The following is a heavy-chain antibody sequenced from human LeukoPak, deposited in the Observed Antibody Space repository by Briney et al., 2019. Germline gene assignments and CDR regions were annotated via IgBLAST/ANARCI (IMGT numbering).Heavy chain of an antibody. V-gene: IGHV3-30-3*01. Sequence: GGSLRLSCAASGFTFSSYAMHWVRQAPGKGLEWVAVISYDGSNKYYADSVKGRFTISRDNSKNTLYLQMNSLRAEDTAVYYCARGSHYYDSSGYWPLGSWGQGTLVTVSS. J-gene: IGHJ4*02. D-gene: IGHD3-22*01. CDR3: ARGSHYYDSSGYWPLGS. CDR2: ISYDGSNK. CDR1: GFTFSSYA.